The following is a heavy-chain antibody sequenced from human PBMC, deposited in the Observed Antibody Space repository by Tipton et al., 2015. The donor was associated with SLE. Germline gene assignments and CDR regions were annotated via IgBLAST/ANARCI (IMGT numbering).Heavy chain of an antibody. CDR1: GFTFSSYA. CDR2: ISYDGSNK. J-gene: IGHJ5*02. Sequence: QLVQSGGGVVQPGRSLRLSCAASGFTFSSYAMHWVRQAPGKGLEWVAVISYDGSNKYYADSVKGRFTISRDNSKNTLYLQMNSLRAEDTAVYYCARAPYDFWSGFNWFDPWGQGTLVTVSS. V-gene: IGHV3-30*04. D-gene: IGHD3-3*01. CDR3: ARAPYDFWSGFNWFDP.